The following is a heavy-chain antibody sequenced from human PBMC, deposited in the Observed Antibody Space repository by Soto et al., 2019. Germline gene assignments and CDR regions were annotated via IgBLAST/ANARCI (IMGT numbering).Heavy chain of an antibody. CDR2: IYYSGST. V-gene: IGHV4-39*01. Sequence: SETLSLTCTVSGGSISSSSYYWGWIRQPPGKGLEWIGSIYYSGSTYYNPSLKSRVTISVDTSKNQFPLKLSSVTAADTAVYYCARQLYYYDSSGYYYNPYYFDYWGQGTLVTVSS. CDR3: ARQLYYYDSSGYYYNPYYFDY. J-gene: IGHJ4*02. CDR1: GGSISSSSYY. D-gene: IGHD3-22*01.